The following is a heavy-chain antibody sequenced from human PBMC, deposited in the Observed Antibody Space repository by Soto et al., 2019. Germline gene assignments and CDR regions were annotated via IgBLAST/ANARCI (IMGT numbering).Heavy chain of an antibody. D-gene: IGHD4-17*01. J-gene: IGHJ3*02. CDR3: AKDQNGPATVTTGAFDI. CDR2: VKSKTHGGTT. Sequence: GGSLRLSCAASGFTFSNAWINWVRQAPGKGLEWVGRVKSKTHGGTTDYADPVKGRFAVSRDDSDNMVYLQMNSLRSEDTAVYYCAKDQNGPATVTTGAFDIWGQGTMVTVSS. V-gene: IGHV3-15*07. CDR1: GFTFSNAW.